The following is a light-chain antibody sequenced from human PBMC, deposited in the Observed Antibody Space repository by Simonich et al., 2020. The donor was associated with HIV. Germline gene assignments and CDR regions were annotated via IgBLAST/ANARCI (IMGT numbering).Light chain of an antibody. CDR3: QQFNTYSLT. CDR2: KAS. J-gene: IGKJ4*01. CDR1: QNRNNW. Sequence: DIQMTQSPSTLSASIGDRVTITCRDSQNRNNWLAWYQQKPGKAPKLLIYKASTLESGVPSRFSGSGSGTEFTLTISSLQPDDFATYYCQQFNTYSLTFGGGTKVEIK. V-gene: IGKV1-5*03.